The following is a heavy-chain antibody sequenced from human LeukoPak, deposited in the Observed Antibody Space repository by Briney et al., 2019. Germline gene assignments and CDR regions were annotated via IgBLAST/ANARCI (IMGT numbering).Heavy chain of an antibody. CDR1: GGSISSSNW. CDR2: IYHSGST. V-gene: IGHV4-4*02. J-gene: IGHJ4*02. D-gene: IGHD6-13*01. CDR3: ARRWSVRGQYYFDY. Sequence: SETLSLTCAVSGGSISSSNWWSWVRQPPGKGLEWIGEIYHSGSTNYNPSLKSRVTISVDTSKNQFSLKLSSVTAADTAVYYCARRWSVRGQYYFDYWGQGTLVTVSS.